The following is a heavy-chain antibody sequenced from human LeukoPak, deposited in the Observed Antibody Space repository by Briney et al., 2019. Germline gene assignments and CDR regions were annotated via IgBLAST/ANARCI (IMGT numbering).Heavy chain of an antibody. D-gene: IGHD4-11*01. V-gene: IGHV3-74*03. J-gene: IGHJ5*01. CDR3: AREKGSSNYDS. Sequence: PGGSLRLSCAASGFTFNTYWMHWVRQVPGKGLVWVSRINDDGSSTAYADSVKGRFTISRDNAKNTVYLQMNSLRVEDTAVYFCAREKGSSNYDSWGQGTLVTVSS. CDR2: INDDGSST. CDR1: GFTFNTYW.